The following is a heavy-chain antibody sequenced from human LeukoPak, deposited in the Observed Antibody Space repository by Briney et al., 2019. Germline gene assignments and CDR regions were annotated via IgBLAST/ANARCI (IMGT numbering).Heavy chain of an antibody. V-gene: IGHV4-59*01. CDR1: GGSISSYY. D-gene: IGHD6-13*01. CDR2: IYYSGST. Sequence: SETLSLTCTVSGGSISSYYWSWIRQPPGKGLEWIGYIYYSGSTNYNPSLKSRVTISVDTSKNQFSLKLSSVTAADTAVYYCARDRQQLASRYMDVWGKGTTVTVSS. J-gene: IGHJ6*03. CDR3: ARDRQQLASRYMDV.